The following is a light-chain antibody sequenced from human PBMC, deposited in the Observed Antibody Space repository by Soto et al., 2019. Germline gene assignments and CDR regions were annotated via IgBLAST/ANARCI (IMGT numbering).Light chain of an antibody. CDR2: DTS. V-gene: IGKV3-15*01. CDR1: QSVSSS. Sequence: EIVVTQSPATLSVSPGARVTLSCRASQSVSSSLAWYKQRRGQAPRMLIYDTSTRTAGMSARFSGSGSGTEFNLTISSRQSDDFAVYYFPQYIDWPPGTFGKGTAVEIK. CDR3: PQYIDWPPGT. J-gene: IGKJ1*01.